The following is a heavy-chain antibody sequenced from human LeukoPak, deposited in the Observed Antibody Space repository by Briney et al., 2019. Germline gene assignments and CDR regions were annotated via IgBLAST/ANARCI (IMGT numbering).Heavy chain of an antibody. CDR2: IYTSGST. D-gene: IGHD3-9*01. J-gene: IGHJ4*02. V-gene: IGHV4-4*07. Sequence: SETLSLTCTVSGGSISSYYWSWIRQPAGKGLEWIGRIYTSGSTNYNPSLKSRVTISVDTSKNQFSLKLSSVTAADTAVYYCARHNFAHGKGGFDYWGQGTLVTVSS. CDR3: ARHNFAHGKGGFDY. CDR1: GGSISSYY.